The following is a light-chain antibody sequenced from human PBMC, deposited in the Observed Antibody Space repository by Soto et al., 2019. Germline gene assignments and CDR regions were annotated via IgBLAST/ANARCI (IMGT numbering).Light chain of an antibody. CDR3: YSNTSSSTYV. V-gene: IGLV2-14*01. Sequence: QSALTQPASVSGSPGQSIAISCTGTSSDVGAYKYVSWYQQHPAKAPKLMIYDVSSRPSGVSNRFSGSKSGNTASLTISGLQAEDEADYYCYSNTSSSTYVFGTGTKVTVL. J-gene: IGLJ1*01. CDR2: DVS. CDR1: SSDVGAYKY.